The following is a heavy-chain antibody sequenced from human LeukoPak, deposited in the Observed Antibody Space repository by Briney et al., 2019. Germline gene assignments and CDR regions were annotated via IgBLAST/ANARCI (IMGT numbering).Heavy chain of an antibody. J-gene: IGHJ5*02. D-gene: IGHD2-2*01. Sequence: GGSLRPSCAASGFTLSTYWMHWVRQAPGKGLVWVSRVSADGSSTTYADSVKGRFTISRDNAKNTLYLQMNSLRAEDTAIYYCARGPISSNPGTWGQGTLVTVSS. CDR3: ARGPISSNPGT. CDR1: GFTLSTYW. CDR2: VSADGSST. V-gene: IGHV3-74*01.